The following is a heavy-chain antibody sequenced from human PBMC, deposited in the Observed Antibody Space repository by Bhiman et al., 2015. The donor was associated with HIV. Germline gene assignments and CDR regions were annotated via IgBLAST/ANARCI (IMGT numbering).Heavy chain of an antibody. Sequence: VQLVESGGGVVQPGRSLRLSCAASGFTFSSYAMHWVRQAPGKGLEWVAVISYDGSNKYYADSVKGRFTISRDNSKNTLYLQMNSLRAEDTAVYYCARDFLRPPRSPDYWGQGTLVTVSS. CDR2: ISYDGSNK. CDR1: GFTFSSYA. J-gene: IGHJ4*02. D-gene: IGHD3-16*01. CDR3: ARDFLRPPRSPDY. V-gene: IGHV3-30*04.